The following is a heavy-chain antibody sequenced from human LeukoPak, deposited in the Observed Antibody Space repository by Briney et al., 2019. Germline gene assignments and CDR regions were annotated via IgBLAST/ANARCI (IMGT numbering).Heavy chain of an antibody. CDR1: GFTFSSYA. CDR3: AKDLAWGLDC. Sequence: PGGSLRLSCAASGFTFSSYAMSWVRQAPGTGLEWVSAISGNGVGTYYADSVKGRFTISRDNSKNTLYLQMNNLRAEDTAVYYCAKDLAWGLDCWGQGTPVTVSS. D-gene: IGHD7-27*01. V-gene: IGHV3-23*01. CDR2: ISGNGVGT. J-gene: IGHJ4*02.